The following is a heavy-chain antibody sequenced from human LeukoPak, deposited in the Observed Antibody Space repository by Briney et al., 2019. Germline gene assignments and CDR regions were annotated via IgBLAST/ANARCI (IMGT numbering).Heavy chain of an antibody. CDR2: LSECGRP. CDR1: GGFISSQY. CDR3: ARHGPQRYCSSTSCPKVAFDI. Sequence: WETLSLTCSVSGGFISSQYGRWIRQPRGRGVEWFGYLSECGRPNYNPSLKSRVTISVDTSNNQFTLKLSSVTAADTAVYYCARHGPQRYCSSTSCPKVAFDIWGQGTMVTVSS. V-gene: IGHV4-59*08. D-gene: IGHD2-2*01. J-gene: IGHJ3*02.